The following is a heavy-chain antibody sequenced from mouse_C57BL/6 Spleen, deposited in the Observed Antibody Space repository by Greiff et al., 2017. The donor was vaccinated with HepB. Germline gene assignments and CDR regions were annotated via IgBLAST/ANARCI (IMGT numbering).Heavy chain of an antibody. CDR2: IYPSDSET. V-gene: IGHV1-61*01. J-gene: IGHJ2*01. Sequence: QQSCKASGYTFTSYWMDWVKQRPGQGLEWIGNIYPSDSETHYNQKFKDKATLTVDKSSSTAYMQLSSLTSEDSAVYYCARFITTVVTRDYFDYWGQGTTLTVSS. CDR1: GYTFTSYW. CDR3: ARFITTVVTRDYFDY. D-gene: IGHD1-1*01.